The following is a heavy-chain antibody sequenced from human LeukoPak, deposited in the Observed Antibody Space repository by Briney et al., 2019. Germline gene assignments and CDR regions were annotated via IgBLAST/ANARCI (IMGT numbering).Heavy chain of an antibody. Sequence: GGSLRLSCAASGFTFSSYAMSWVRQAPGKGLEWVSAISGSGGNTYFADSVKGRFTISRDNSKNTLYLQMNSLRAEDTAVYYCAKVPVPAATYYYYYYYGMDVWGQGTTVTVSS. CDR3: AKVPVPAATYYYYYYYGMDV. V-gene: IGHV3-23*01. D-gene: IGHD2-2*01. CDR2: ISGSGGNT. CDR1: GFTFSSYA. J-gene: IGHJ6*02.